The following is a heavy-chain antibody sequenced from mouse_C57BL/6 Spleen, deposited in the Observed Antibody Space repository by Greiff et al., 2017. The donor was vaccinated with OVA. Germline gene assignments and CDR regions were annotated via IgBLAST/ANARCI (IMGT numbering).Heavy chain of an antibody. CDR2: INPSNGGT. CDR3: ASADGYYVSFAY. D-gene: IGHD2-3*01. J-gene: IGHJ3*01. CDR1: GYTFTSYW. Sequence: QVQLQQPGTELVKPGASVKLSCKASGYTFTSYWMNWVKQRPGQGLEWIGNINPSNGGTNYNEKFKGKATLTVDKSSSTAYMQLSSLTSEDSAVYYCASADGYYVSFAYWGQGTLVTVSA. V-gene: IGHV1-53*01.